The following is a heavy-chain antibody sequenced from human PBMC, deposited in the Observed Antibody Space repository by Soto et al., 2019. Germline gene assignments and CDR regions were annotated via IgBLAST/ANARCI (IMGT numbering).Heavy chain of an antibody. D-gene: IGHD6-13*01. CDR3: ARQIAAAVWSFDY. J-gene: IGHJ4*02. Sequence: QVQLQESGPGLVKPSGTLSLTCAVSGGSISSSNWWSWVRQPPGKGLEWIGEIYHSGSTNYNPSLTSRVTIPVDKSKNQFSLKLSSVTAADTAVYYCARQIAAAVWSFDYWGQGTLVTVSS. CDR2: IYHSGST. CDR1: GGSISSSNW. V-gene: IGHV4-4*02.